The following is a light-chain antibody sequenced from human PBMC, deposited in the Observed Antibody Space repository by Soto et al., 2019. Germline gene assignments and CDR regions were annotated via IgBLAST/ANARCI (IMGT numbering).Light chain of an antibody. Sequence: QSALTQPRSVSGSPGQSVTISCTGSSSDIGGYDYVSWYQQRPGEAPRLSIYDVFQRPLGVPDRCSGSKSGNTASLTISGLQPEDEGDYYCCASAGTAWVFGGGTKLTVL. CDR2: DVF. CDR3: CASAGTAWV. J-gene: IGLJ3*02. CDR1: SSDIGGYDY. V-gene: IGLV2-11*02.